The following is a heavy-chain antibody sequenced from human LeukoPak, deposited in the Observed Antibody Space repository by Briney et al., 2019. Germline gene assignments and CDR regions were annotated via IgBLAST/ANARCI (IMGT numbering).Heavy chain of an antibody. D-gene: IGHD1-26*01. J-gene: IGHJ3*02. CDR1: GYTFTGYF. CDR2: INPNSGDA. V-gene: IGHV1-2*02. Sequence: ASLKVSCKASGYTFTGYFMHWVRQAPGQGLEWMGWINPNSGDANYAQKFQGRVTMTRDTSISTAYMHLSRLRSADTAVYYCARVLRGAMGATVRSAFDIWGQGTMVTVSS. CDR3: ARVLRGAMGATVRSAFDI.